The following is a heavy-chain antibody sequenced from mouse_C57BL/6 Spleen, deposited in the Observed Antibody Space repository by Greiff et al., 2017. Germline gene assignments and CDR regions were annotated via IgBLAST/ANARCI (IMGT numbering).Heavy chain of an antibody. Sequence: QVQLQQSGAELARPGASVKLSCKASGYTFTSYGISWVQQRPGQGLEWIGEIYPRSGNTYYNEKFKGKATLTADNSSSTAYMELRSLTSEDSAVYFCARGITTVVALYYFDYWGQGTTLTVSS. V-gene: IGHV1-81*01. CDR1: GYTFTSYG. J-gene: IGHJ2*01. D-gene: IGHD1-1*01. CDR3: ARGITTVVALYYFDY. CDR2: IYPRSGNT.